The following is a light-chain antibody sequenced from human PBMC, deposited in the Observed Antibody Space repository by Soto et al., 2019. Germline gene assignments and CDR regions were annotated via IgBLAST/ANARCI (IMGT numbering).Light chain of an antibody. CDR2: GAS. V-gene: IGKV3-20*01. Sequence: EIVHTPPPGTLSLSPGERPTPSCGVSQIVTNNQLAWFRQKPRQAPRLLIWGASNRATGIPDRFSGSGSRTDFTLTISRLEPEDFVKFYCYQYGSTPPTFGQGTKVDIK. J-gene: IGKJ1*01. CDR1: QIVTNNQ. CDR3: YQYGSTPPT.